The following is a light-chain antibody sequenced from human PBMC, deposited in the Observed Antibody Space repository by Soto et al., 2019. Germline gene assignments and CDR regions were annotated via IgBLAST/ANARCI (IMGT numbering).Light chain of an antibody. V-gene: IGLV2-14*01. CDR3: SSYTSSSTDV. CDR1: SSDVGGYNY. J-gene: IGLJ1*01. CDR2: EVS. Sequence: QSVLTQPASVSGSPGQSITISCTGTSSDVGGYNYVSWYQQHPGKAPKLMIYEVSNRPSGVSNRFSGSKSGNTASLTIFGLQAEDEADYYCSSYTSSSTDVFGTGSKVTVL.